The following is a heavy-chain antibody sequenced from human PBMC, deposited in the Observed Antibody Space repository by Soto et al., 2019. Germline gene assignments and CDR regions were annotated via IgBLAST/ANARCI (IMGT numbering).Heavy chain of an antibody. CDR3: ALVVVAATGTLLFDY. D-gene: IGHD2-15*01. V-gene: IGHV1-18*04. CDR1: GYTFTSYG. Sequence: AASVKVSCKASGYTFTSYGISWVRQAPGQGREWMGWISAYNGNTNYAQKLQGRVTMTTDTSTSTAYMELRSLRSDDTAVYYCALVVVAATGTLLFDYWGQGTLVTVSS. CDR2: ISAYNGNT. J-gene: IGHJ4*02.